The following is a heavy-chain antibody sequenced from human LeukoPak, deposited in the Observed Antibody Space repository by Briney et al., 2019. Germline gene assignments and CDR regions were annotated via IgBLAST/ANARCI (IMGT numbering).Heavy chain of an antibody. CDR3: ARGRRRYCSGGSCYGGAYYYYGMDV. D-gene: IGHD2-15*01. CDR1: GGSFSGYY. V-gene: IGHV4-34*01. Sequence: SETLSLTCAVYGGSFSGYYWSWIRQPPGKGLEWIGEINHSGSTNYNPSLKSRFTISVDTSTNQFSLKLSSVTAADTAVYYCARGRRRYCSGGSCYGGAYYYYGMDVWGQGTTVTVSS. CDR2: INHSGST. J-gene: IGHJ6*02.